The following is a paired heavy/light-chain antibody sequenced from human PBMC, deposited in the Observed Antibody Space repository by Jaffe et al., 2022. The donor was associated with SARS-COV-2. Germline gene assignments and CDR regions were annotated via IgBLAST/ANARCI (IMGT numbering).Heavy chain of an antibody. V-gene: IGHV4-39*01. CDR2: LHYTGTT. Sequence: QLQLQESGPGLVKPSETLSLTCTVSGGSISRSSFFWGWIRQSPGRGLEWIGTLHYTGTTYYNPSLKSRVTISVDTSKNQFSLKLSSVIAADTAVYYCATPIRISSGYYGPLDHWGQGNLVTVSS. CDR1: GGSISRSSFF. J-gene: IGHJ4*02. CDR3: ATPIRISSGYYGPLDH. D-gene: IGHD3-22*01.
Light chain of an antibody. Sequence: EIVLTQSPGTLSVSPGERATLSCRASQSLSNSYLAWYQQKPGQAPTLLMHGTSSRATGVPDRFSGSGSGTEFTLTITRLEPEDFAVYYCQQYGSSLVTFGGGTKVEIK. CDR3: QQYGSSLVT. CDR1: QSLSNSY. CDR2: GTS. J-gene: IGKJ4*01. V-gene: IGKV3-20*01.